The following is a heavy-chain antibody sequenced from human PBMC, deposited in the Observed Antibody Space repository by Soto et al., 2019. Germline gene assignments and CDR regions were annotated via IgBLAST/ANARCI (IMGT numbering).Heavy chain of an antibody. CDR2: ISYDGSNK. D-gene: IGHD3-22*01. CDR3: AKGGYYDTPSLAFYYYYYGMDV. Sequence: PGGSLRLSCAASGFTFSSYGMHWVRQAPGKGLEWVAVISYDGSNKYYADSVKGRFTISRDNSKNTLYLQMNSLRAEDTAVYYCAKGGYYDTPSLAFYYYYYGMDVWGQGTTVTVSS. J-gene: IGHJ6*02. V-gene: IGHV3-30*18. CDR1: GFTFSSYG.